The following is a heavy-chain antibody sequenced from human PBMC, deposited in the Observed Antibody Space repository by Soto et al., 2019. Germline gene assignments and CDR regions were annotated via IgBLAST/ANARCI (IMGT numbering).Heavy chain of an antibody. CDR2: MYYTGNK. Sequence: SETLSLTCTVSGGSIRSSTYYWDWIRQPPGKGLEWIGAMYYTGNKNYNPSLESRVTMSVDTSKNQFSLKLSSVTPTDTAVYYCARRSSSSLGSLFDPWGRGILVT. D-gene: IGHD6-6*01. V-gene: IGHV4-39*01. CDR3: ARRSSSSLGSLFDP. J-gene: IGHJ5*01. CDR1: GGSIRSSTYY.